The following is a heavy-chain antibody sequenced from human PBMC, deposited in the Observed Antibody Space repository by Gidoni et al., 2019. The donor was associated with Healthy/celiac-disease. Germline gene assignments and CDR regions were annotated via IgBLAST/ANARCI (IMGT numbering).Heavy chain of an antibody. J-gene: IGHJ4*02. Sequence: EVQLVESGGGLVQPGRSLRLSCAASGFTFDDYAMPWVRQAPGKGLEWVSGISWNSGSIGYADSVKGRFTISRDNAKNSLYLQMNSLRAEDTALYYCAKGGPLRFLEWSHFDYWGQGTLVTVSS. CDR2: ISWNSGSI. CDR1: GFTFDDYA. D-gene: IGHD3-3*01. V-gene: IGHV3-9*01. CDR3: AKGGPLRFLEWSHFDY.